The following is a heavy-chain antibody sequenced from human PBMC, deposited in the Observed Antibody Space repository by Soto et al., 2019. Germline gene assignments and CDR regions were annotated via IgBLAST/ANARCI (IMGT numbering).Heavy chain of an antibody. CDR3: AKGTAVARQHFDN. CDR2: ISADGSDK. V-gene: IGHV3-30*18. D-gene: IGHD6-19*01. CDR1: GFTFSDFG. J-gene: IGHJ4*02. Sequence: QVQLVESGGGVVQPERSLRLSCATSGFTFSDFGMHWVRQAPGKGLEWVAAISADGSDKYYLGSVQGRFTISRDNTKNALYMQLNSLITEDTAVYYCAKGTAVARQHFDNWGQGTLVTVYS.